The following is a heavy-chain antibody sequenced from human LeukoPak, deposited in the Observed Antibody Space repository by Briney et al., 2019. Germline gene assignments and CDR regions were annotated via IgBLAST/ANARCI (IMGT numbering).Heavy chain of an antibody. Sequence: SEALSLTCAVYGGSFSGYYWSWIRQPPGKGRGWIGEINHSGSTNYNPSLKSRVTISVDTSKNQVSLKLSSVTAADTAVYYCARWVVDHDAFDIWGQGTMVTVSS. CDR1: GGSFSGYY. V-gene: IGHV4-34*01. CDR2: INHSGST. CDR3: ARWVVDHDAFDI. J-gene: IGHJ3*02. D-gene: IGHD5-12*01.